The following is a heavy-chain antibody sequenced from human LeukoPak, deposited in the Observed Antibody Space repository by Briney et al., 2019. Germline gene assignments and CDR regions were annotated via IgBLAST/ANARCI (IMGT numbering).Heavy chain of an antibody. CDR1: GYSFTSYW. CDR3: ARLYDSSGYYYGEYFRH. J-gene: IGHJ1*01. Sequence: GESLKISCKGSGYSFTSYWIGWVRQMPGKGLEWMGIIYPGDSDTRYSPSFQGQVTISADKSISTAYLQWSSLKASDTAMYYCARLYDSSGYYYGEYFRHWGQGTLVTVSS. CDR2: IYPGDSDT. V-gene: IGHV5-51*01. D-gene: IGHD3-22*01.